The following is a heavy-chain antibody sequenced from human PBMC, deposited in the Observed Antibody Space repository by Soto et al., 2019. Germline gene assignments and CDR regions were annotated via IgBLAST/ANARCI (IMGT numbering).Heavy chain of an antibody. D-gene: IGHD6-13*01. J-gene: IGHJ3*02. Sequence: GGSLRLSCAASGFTFSNAWMSWVRQAPGKGLEWVGRIKSKTDGGTTDYAAPVKGRFTISRDDSKNTLYLQMNSLKTEDTAVYYCTTPVRAAAGRGAFDIWGQGTMVTVSS. CDR2: IKSKTDGGTT. V-gene: IGHV3-15*01. CDR3: TTPVRAAAGRGAFDI. CDR1: GFTFSNAW.